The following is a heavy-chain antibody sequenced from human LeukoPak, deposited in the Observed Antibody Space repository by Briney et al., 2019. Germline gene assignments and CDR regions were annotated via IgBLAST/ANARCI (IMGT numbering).Heavy chain of an antibody. Sequence: SETLSLTCAVYGGSFSGNYWTWIRQTPGKGLEWIGEINHSESNSYTPSLRSRVTISVDTSRNQFSLKLSSVTAADTAVYYCARGLWFGDENPPYFDYWGQGILVTVSS. V-gene: IGHV4-34*01. CDR3: ARGLWFGDENPPYFDY. J-gene: IGHJ4*02. D-gene: IGHD3-10*01. CDR2: INHSESN. CDR1: GGSFSGNY.